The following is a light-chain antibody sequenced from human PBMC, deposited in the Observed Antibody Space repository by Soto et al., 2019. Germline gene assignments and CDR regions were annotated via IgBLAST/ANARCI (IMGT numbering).Light chain of an antibody. CDR1: SSDVGATDY. CDR2: EVN. CDR3: ISHAGVSNV. V-gene: IGLV2-8*01. J-gene: IGLJ1*01. Sequence: QSALTQPPSASGSPGQSVAISCTGTSSDVGATDYVSCYQQHSGKAPKLLLYEVNKRPSGVPDRFSGSKSGNTASLTVSALQADDEADYYCISHAGVSNVLGTGTKVTVL.